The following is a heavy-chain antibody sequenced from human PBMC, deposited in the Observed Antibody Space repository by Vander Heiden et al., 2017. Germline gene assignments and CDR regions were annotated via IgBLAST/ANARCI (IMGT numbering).Heavy chain of an antibody. CDR3: ARALYSRHYFDM. V-gene: IGHV1-2*02. D-gene: IGHD6-13*01. Sequence: QVQLMQSGAEVMMPGASQKVSCKASGYSFSDYYIYWMRRAPGQGLECMGWINANTGVTNYAQNFQGRVTMTRDTSISTAYMELSSVTSDDTAIYYCARALYSRHYFDMWGQGTIVTVSS. CDR1: GYSFSDYY. CDR2: INANTGVT. J-gene: IGHJ3*02.